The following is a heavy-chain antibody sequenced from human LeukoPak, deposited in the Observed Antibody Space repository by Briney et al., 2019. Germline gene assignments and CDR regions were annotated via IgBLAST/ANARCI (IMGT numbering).Heavy chain of an antibody. D-gene: IGHD3-22*01. V-gene: IGHV4-61*08. CDR3: ASSTYYYDSSGYYAIDY. CDR1: GGSISSGGYS. Sequence: SETLSLTCAVSGGSISSGGYSWSWIRQPPGKGLEWIGYIYYSGSTNYNPSLKSRVTISVDTSKNQFSLKLSSVTAADTAVYYCASSTYYYDSSGYYAIDYWGQGTLVTVSS. CDR2: IYYSGST. J-gene: IGHJ4*02.